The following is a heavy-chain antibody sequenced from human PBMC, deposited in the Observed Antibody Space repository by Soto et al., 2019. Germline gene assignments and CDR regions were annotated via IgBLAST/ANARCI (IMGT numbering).Heavy chain of an antibody. J-gene: IGHJ5*02. Sequence: SETLSLTCAVYGGSFSGYYWSWIRQPPGKGLEWIGEINHSGSTSYNPSLKSRVTISVDTSKNQFSLKLSSVTAADTAVYYCARGRVGGYGTRTRGRSNWFDPWGQGTLVTVSS. CDR3: ARGRVGGYGTRTRGRSNWFDP. CDR1: GGSFSGYY. CDR2: INHSGST. V-gene: IGHV4-34*01. D-gene: IGHD5-12*01.